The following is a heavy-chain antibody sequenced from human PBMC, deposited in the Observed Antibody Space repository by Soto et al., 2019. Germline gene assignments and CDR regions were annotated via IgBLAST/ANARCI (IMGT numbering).Heavy chain of an antibody. CDR2: IYYSGST. CDR3: ATYDSSDYYSGSPIGWFDP. J-gene: IGHJ5*02. Sequence: QVQLQESGPGLVKPSQTLSLTCTVSGGSISSGGYYWSWIRQHPGKGLEWIGYIYYSGSTYYNPSLKSRVTISVDTSKNQFSLKLSSVTAADKAVYYCATYDSSDYYSGSPIGWFDPWGQGTLVTVSS. V-gene: IGHV4-31*03. CDR1: GGSISSGGYY. D-gene: IGHD3-22*01.